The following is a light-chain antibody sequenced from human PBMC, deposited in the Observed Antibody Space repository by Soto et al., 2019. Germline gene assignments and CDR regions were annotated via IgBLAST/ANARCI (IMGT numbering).Light chain of an antibody. Sequence: DIVMTQSPDSLAVSLGERATINCKSSQSVLYSSNNKNYLGWYQQKLGQTPKLLIYWASTRDSGVPDRFSGSGSGTDFTLTISNLQAEDVAVYYCQQYYSPPYTFGQGTRLEIK. V-gene: IGKV4-1*01. J-gene: IGKJ2*01. CDR1: QSVLYSSNNKNY. CDR3: QQYYSPPYT. CDR2: WAS.